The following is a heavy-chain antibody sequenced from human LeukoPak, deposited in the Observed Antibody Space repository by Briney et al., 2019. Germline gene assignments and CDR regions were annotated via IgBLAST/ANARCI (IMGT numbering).Heavy chain of an antibody. D-gene: IGHD3-10*01. J-gene: IGHJ5*02. Sequence: PSETLSLTCTVSGDSISSYYRSWIRQPPGKGLEWIGYIYDSGSTNYNPSLKSRVTISKDTSKNQFSLKLTSVTAADTAVYYCARARDYYGSALGYWLDPWGRGTLVTVSS. CDR2: IYDSGST. V-gene: IGHV4-59*01. CDR3: ARARDYYGSALGYWLDP. CDR1: GDSISSYY.